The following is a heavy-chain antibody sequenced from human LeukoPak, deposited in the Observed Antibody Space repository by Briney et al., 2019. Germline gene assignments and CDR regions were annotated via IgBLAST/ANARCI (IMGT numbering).Heavy chain of an antibody. V-gene: IGHV3-7*01. CDR1: GFAFSSYW. CDR3: ARDLESGYSPLGAFDI. J-gene: IGHJ3*02. CDR2: IKQDGSEK. Sequence: AGGSLRLSCAASGFAFSSYWMSWVRQAPGKGLEWVANIKQDGSEKYYVDSVKGRFTISRDNAKNSLYLQMNSLRAEDTAVYYCARDLESGYSPLGAFDIWGQGTMVTVSS. D-gene: IGHD3-22*01.